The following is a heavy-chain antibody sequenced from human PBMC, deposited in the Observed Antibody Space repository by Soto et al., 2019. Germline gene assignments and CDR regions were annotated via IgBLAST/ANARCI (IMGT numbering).Heavy chain of an antibody. D-gene: IGHD4-17*01. J-gene: IGHJ6*02. CDR3: VRDTVTSPESYYGMDV. CDR1: GFTFSNYF. Sequence: QVQLVESGGGLVKPGGSLRLSCAASGFTFSNYFMTWIRQAPGKGLEWVSYISTNSIYRHYADSVKGRFTISRDNAKNSWYLQMNSLQAEDTAVYYCVRDTVTSPESYYGMDVWGQGTTVTVS. CDR2: ISTNSIYR. V-gene: IGHV3-11*05.